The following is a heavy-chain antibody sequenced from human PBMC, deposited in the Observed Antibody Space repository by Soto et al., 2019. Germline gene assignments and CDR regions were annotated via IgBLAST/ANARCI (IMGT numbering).Heavy chain of an antibody. V-gene: IGHV3-49*03. CDR2: IRSKAYGGTT. CDR3: TRGPYCSGGSCYPFDY. Sequence: GGSLRLSCTASGFTFGDYAMSWFRQAPGKGLEWVGFIRSKAYGGTTEYAASVKGRFTISRDDSKGIAYLQMNSLKTEDTAVYYCTRGPYCSGGSCYPFDYWGQGTLVTVSS. D-gene: IGHD2-15*01. CDR1: GFTFGDYA. J-gene: IGHJ4*02.